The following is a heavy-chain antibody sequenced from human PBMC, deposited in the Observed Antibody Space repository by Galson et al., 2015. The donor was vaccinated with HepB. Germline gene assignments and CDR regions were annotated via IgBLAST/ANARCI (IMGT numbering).Heavy chain of an antibody. D-gene: IGHD3-3*01. V-gene: IGHV3-23*01. CDR2: IRGSGNST. J-gene: IGHJ4*02. Sequence: SLRLSCAASGFTFGNYAMSWVRQAPGKGLAWVSGIRGSGNSTYYGDSVKGRFTISRDNSKNTLYLQMNSLRAEDTAVYYCASTIFGVVTNPFDYWGQGTLVTVSS. CDR3: ASTIFGVVTNPFDY. CDR1: GFTFGNYA.